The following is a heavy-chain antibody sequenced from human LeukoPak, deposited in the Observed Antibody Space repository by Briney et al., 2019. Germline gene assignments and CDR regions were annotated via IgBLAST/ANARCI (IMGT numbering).Heavy chain of an antibody. J-gene: IGHJ6*03. D-gene: IGHD3-10*01. CDR1: GYTFTSYY. Sequence: GASVKVSCKASGYTFTSYYMHWVRQAPGQGLEWMGIINPSGGSTSYAQKFQGRVTMTRDMSTSTVYMELSSLRSDDTAVYYCARAMVRGVIPYYYYMDVWGKGTTVTVSS. CDR3: ARAMVRGVIPYYYYMDV. CDR2: INPSGGST. V-gene: IGHV1-46*01.